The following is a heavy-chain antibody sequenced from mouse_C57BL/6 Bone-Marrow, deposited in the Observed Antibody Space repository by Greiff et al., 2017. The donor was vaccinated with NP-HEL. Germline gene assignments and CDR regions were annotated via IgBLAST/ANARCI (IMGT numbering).Heavy chain of an antibody. D-gene: IGHD1-1*01. Sequence: QVQLQQPGAELVRPGSSVKLSCKASGYTFTSYWMAWVKQRPGQGLEWIGNIYPSDSETHYNQKFKDKATLTVDKSSSTAYMQLSSLTSEDSAIYYCASRGLYYGSSDDYAMDYWGRGTSVTVSS. CDR3: ASRGLYYGSSDDYAMDY. V-gene: IGHV1-61*01. J-gene: IGHJ4*01. CDR1: GYTFTSYW. CDR2: IYPSDSET.